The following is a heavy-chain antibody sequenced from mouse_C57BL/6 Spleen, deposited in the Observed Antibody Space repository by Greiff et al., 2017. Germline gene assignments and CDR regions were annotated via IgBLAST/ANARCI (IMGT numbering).Heavy chain of an antibody. D-gene: IGHD5-1*01. CDR1: GYTFTDYE. V-gene: IGHV1-15*01. Sequence: LVESGAELVRPGASVTLSCKASGYTFTDYEMHWVKQTPVHGLEWIGAIDPETGGTAYNQKFKGKAILTADKSSSTAYMELRSLTSEDSAVYYCTRYLRGAMDYWGQGTSVTVSS. CDR3: TRYLRGAMDY. CDR2: IDPETGGT. J-gene: IGHJ4*01.